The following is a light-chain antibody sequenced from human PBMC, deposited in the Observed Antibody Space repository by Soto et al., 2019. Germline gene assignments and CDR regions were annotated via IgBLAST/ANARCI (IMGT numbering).Light chain of an antibody. J-gene: IGKJ2*01. Sequence: DIQMTQSPSTLSASVGDRVTISCGASQTISNWLAWYQQKPGKAPKLLIYDASNLERGVPSRFSGSGSGTDFSLTVDSLQPEDTATYYCQQYDHPPYTFGQGTKLEIK. V-gene: IGKV1-5*01. CDR1: QTISNW. CDR3: QQYDHPPYT. CDR2: DAS.